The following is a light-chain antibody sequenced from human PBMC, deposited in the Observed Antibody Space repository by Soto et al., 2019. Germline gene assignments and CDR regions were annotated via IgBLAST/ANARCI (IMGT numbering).Light chain of an antibody. CDR1: QAISTW. J-gene: IGKJ5*01. V-gene: IGKV1D-12*01. CDR2: GAS. Sequence: DIQMTQSPSSVSASVGDRVTITCRASQAISTWLAWYQQKPGKAPQLLIFGASSLRSGVPSRFSGSGSGTDFTLTISSLQPEDSATYFCQQVNSFPPTFGQGTRLEIK. CDR3: QQVNSFPPT.